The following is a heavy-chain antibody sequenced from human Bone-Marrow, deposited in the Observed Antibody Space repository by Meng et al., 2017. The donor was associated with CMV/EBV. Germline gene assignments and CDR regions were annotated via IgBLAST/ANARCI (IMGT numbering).Heavy chain of an antibody. CDR1: GFTVSSNY. CDR3: ARTKTGDLSYFDY. Sequence: SCAASGFTVSSNYMSWVRQAPGKGLEWVSVIYSGGSTYYAGSVKGRFTISRDNSKNTLYLQMNSLRAEDTAVYYCARTKTGDLSYFDYWGQGTLVTVSS. V-gene: IGHV3-66*02. J-gene: IGHJ4*02. CDR2: IYSGGST. D-gene: IGHD7-27*01.